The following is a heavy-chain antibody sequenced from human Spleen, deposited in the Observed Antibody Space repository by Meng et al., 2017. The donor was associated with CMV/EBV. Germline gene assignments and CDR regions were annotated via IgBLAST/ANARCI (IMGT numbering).Heavy chain of an antibody. V-gene: IGHV1-2*02. D-gene: IGHD4-17*01. J-gene: IGHJ4*02. CDR2: INPNSGGT. CDR3: ARAGDDYGDTAFDS. CDR1: GYAISGSY. Sequence: KASGYAISGSYMHWVRQAPGQGLEWVGWINPNSGGTNYAQKFQGRVTMTRGTSISAVYMELSRLRSDDTAIYYCARAGDDYGDTAFDSWDQGTLVTVSS.